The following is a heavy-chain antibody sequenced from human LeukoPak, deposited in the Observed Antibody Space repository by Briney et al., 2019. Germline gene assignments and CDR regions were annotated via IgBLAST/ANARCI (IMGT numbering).Heavy chain of an antibody. J-gene: IGHJ3*01. V-gene: IGHV4-59*01. CDR1: GVSIGDYY. Sequence: SETLSLTYSVSGVSIGDYYWSGLRQPPGKGLDWVGYTSNSGSSYYSPSLRSRVTMSLDTSNNRISLRLSSATAADTAVYYCARQTRYHDSTGYPGLGIFDPWGQGTTVTVSS. CDR2: TSNSGSS. CDR3: ARQTRYHDSTGYPGLGIFDP. D-gene: IGHD3-22*01.